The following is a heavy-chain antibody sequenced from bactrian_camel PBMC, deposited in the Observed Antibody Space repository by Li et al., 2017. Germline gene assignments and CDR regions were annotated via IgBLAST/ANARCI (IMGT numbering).Heavy chain of an antibody. V-gene: IGHV3S53*01. CDR1: RKVYIRSC. CDR3: AAGNSDFTLPEPYEYAY. CDR2: IDESGTT. D-gene: IGHD4*01. Sequence: VQLVESGGGSVQAGGNLTLSCTTSRKVYIRSCMGWFRQVPKKEREGIGAIDESGTTTYTESMKGRFTISKDNAVNTLCLQMNSLKPEDTAMYYCAAGNSDFTLPEPYEYAYRGQGTQVTVS. J-gene: IGHJ4*01.